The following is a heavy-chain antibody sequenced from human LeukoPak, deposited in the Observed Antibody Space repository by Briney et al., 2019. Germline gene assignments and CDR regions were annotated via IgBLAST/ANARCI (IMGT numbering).Heavy chain of an antibody. Sequence: PGGSLRLSCAASGFTFSRYAMHWVRQAPGKGLEWVSSISSSSVYIYYADSLKGRFTISKDNAKNSLYLQINSLRAEDTAVYYCARENHTPRGYCSSTSCSDYYMDVWGKGTTVTVSS. V-gene: IGHV3-21*01. J-gene: IGHJ6*03. CDR3: ARENHTPRGYCSSTSCSDYYMDV. CDR2: ISSSSVYI. CDR1: GFTFSRYA. D-gene: IGHD2-2*01.